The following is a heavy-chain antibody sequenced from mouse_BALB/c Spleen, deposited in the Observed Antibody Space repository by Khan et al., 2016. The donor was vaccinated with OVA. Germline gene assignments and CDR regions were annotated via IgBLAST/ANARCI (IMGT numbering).Heavy chain of an antibody. CDR1: GYSITSDYA. D-gene: IGHD1-1*01. V-gene: IGHV3-2*02. J-gene: IGHJ2*01. Sequence: EVQLQESGPGLVKPSQSLSLTCTVTGYSITSDYAWNWIRQFPGNKLEWMGYISYSGRTSYIPSLKSRISITRDTSKNQFFLQLNSVTTEDTATXYCARSVTITTVVATDFDYWGQGTTLTVSS. CDR2: ISYSGRT. CDR3: ARSVTITTVVATDFDY.